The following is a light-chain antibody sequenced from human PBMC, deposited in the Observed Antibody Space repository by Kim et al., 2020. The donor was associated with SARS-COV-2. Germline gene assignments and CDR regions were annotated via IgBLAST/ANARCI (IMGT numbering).Light chain of an antibody. J-gene: IGLJ3*02. CDR2: RNN. CDR3: SAWDSALSAWV. Sequence: QTATPTCTGNTNNVGNRGAAWLQQHQGHPPKLLSYRNNNRPSGISERFSASRSGSTASLTITGLQPEDEADYYCSAWDSALSAWVFGGGTKVTVL. CDR1: TNNVGNRG. V-gene: IGLV10-54*04.